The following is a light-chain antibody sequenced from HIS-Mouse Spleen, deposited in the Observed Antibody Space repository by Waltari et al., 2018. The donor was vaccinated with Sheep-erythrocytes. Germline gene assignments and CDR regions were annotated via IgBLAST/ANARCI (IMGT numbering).Light chain of an antibody. Sequence: QSVLTQPPSASGTPGQRVTLSCSGSSPNIGSHTVNWYQQLPGTAPNLLIYSNNQRPSGVPDRFSGSKSGTSASLAISGLQSEDEADYYCAAWDDSLNGPVFGGGTKLTVL. CDR1: SPNIGSHT. V-gene: IGLV1-44*01. CDR3: AAWDDSLNGPV. J-gene: IGLJ3*02. CDR2: SNN.